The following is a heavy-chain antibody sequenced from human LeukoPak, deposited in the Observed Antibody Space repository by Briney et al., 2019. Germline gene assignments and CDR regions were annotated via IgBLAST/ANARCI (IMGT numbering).Heavy chain of an antibody. V-gene: IGHV1-8*02. D-gene: IGHD6-6*01. CDR1: GYTFTSYG. CDR2: MNPNSGNT. J-gene: IGHJ6*02. CDR3: ARKQLGGWIYYYYGMDV. Sequence: ASVKVSCKASGYTFTSYGISWVRQAPGQGLEWMGWMNPNSGNTGYAQKFQGRVTMTRNTSISTAYMELSSLRSEDTAVYYCARKQLGGWIYYYYGMDVWGQGTTVTVSS.